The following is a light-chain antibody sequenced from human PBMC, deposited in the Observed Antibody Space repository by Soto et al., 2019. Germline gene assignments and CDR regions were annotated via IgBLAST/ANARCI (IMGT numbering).Light chain of an antibody. CDR2: DVT. V-gene: IGLV2-14*01. CDR1: SSDVDGYNY. CDR3: CSYTTSNTRQIV. Sequence: QSVLTQPASVSGSPGQSITISCTGTSSDVDGYNYVSWYQQQPGKAPKFMIYDVTNRPSGVSNHFSGSKSSNTASLTISGLQAEDEADYYCCSYTTSNTRQIVFGTGTKVTVL. J-gene: IGLJ1*01.